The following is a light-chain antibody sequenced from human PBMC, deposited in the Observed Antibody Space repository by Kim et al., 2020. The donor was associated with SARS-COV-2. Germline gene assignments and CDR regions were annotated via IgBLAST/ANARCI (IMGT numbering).Light chain of an antibody. CDR1: QGVIKW. CDR2: AAS. CDR3: QQANSFPRT. J-gene: IGKJ1*01. Sequence: ASVGYKVTITCRASQGVIKWLAWYQQKPEKAPKLLIYAASSLQSGVPSRFSGSGSGTDFTLTISSLQAEDFATYYCQQANSFPRTFGQGTKVDIK. V-gene: IGKV1D-12*01.